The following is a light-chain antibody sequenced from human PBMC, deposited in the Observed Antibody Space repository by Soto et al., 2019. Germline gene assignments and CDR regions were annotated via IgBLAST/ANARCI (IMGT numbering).Light chain of an antibody. V-gene: IGLV2-14*01. CDR3: SSYTKSSTRV. Sequence: QSALTQPASVSGSPGQSITIPCTGTSSDVGTYNYVSWYQQHPGKAPKLMIYEVSNWPSGVSNRFSGSKSGNTASLTISGLQAEDEADYYCSSYTKSSTRVFGGGTKVTV. CDR2: EVS. CDR1: SSDVGTYNY. J-gene: IGLJ3*02.